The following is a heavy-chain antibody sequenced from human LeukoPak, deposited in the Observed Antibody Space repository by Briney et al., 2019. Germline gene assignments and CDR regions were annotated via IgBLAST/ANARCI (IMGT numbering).Heavy chain of an antibody. Sequence: PSETLSLTCTVSGGSINTYYWSWIRQPPGKGLEWIGYIYYSGTTNYNPSLKSRVTISVDTSNNQFSLKLSSVTAADTAVYYCARPPQDSSGYFDAFDIWGQGTMVTVSS. V-gene: IGHV4-59*08. CDR3: ARPPQDSSGYFDAFDI. J-gene: IGHJ3*02. CDR1: GGSINTYY. D-gene: IGHD3-22*01. CDR2: IYYSGTT.